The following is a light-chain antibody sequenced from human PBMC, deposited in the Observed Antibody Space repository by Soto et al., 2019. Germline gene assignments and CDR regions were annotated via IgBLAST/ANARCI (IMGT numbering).Light chain of an antibody. Sequence: QSVLTQPPSASATPGQRVTISCSGSSSNIGSNDVSWYQHLPGTAPKLLIYNNGQRPSGVPDRFSGSTSGTSASLAISGLQSEDEAEYYCATWDDSLSGWVFGGGTKLTVL. J-gene: IGLJ3*02. CDR1: SSNIGSND. V-gene: IGLV1-44*01. CDR2: NNG. CDR3: ATWDDSLSGWV.